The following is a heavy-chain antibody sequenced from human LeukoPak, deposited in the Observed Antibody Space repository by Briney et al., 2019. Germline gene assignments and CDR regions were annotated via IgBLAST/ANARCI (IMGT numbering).Heavy chain of an antibody. CDR1: GGSISSNNYY. J-gene: IGHJ5*02. CDR2: IYYSGST. D-gene: IGHD3-22*01. Sequence: SETLSLTCTVSGGSISSNNYYWGWIRQPPGKGLEWIGNIYYSGSTYYNPSLKSRVTISVDTSKNQFSLKLSSVTAADTAVYYCARHLTTDWFDPWGQGTLVTVSS. CDR3: ARHLTTDWFDP. V-gene: IGHV4-39*01.